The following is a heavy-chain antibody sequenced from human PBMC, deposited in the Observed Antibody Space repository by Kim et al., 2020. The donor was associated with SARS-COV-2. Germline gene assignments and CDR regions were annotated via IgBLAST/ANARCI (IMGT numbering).Heavy chain of an antibody. D-gene: IGHD2-15*01. CDR2: ISSSSSYT. CDR1: GFTFSDYY. J-gene: IGHJ3*02. Sequence: GGSLRLSCAASGFTFSDYYMSWIRQAPGKGLEWVSYISSSSSYTNYADSVKGRFTISRDNAKNSLYLQMNSLRAEDTAVYYCARGLIFEVVADFDAFDIWGQGTMVTVSS. V-gene: IGHV3-11*06. CDR3: ARGLIFEVVADFDAFDI.